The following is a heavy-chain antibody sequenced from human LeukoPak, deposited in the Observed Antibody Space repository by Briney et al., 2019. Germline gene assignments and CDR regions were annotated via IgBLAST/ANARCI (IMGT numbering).Heavy chain of an antibody. J-gene: IGHJ4*02. V-gene: IGHV1-18*01. CDR3: ARDQEPSGRYSEGFFDY. D-gene: IGHD1-26*01. Sequence: ASVKVCCKASGYTFTSYGISWVRQAPGQGLEWMGWISAYNGNTNYAQKLQGRVTMTTDTSTSTAYMELRSLRSDDTAVYYCARDQEPSGRYSEGFFDYWGQGTLVTVSS. CDR1: GYTFTSYG. CDR2: ISAYNGNT.